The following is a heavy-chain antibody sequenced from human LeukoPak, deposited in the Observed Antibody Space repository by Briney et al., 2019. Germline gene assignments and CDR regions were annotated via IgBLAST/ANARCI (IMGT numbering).Heavy chain of an antibody. CDR2: MHPNSGNT. V-gene: IGHV1-8*01. CDR3: ARTAPIAVAGTVYDAFDI. J-gene: IGHJ3*02. D-gene: IGHD6-19*01. Sequence: ASVKVSCKASGYTFTSYDINWVRQATGQGLEWMGWMHPNSGNTGYAQKFQGRVTITADESTSTAYMELSSLRSEDTAVYYCARTAPIAVAGTVYDAFDIWGQGTMVTVSS. CDR1: GYTFTSYD.